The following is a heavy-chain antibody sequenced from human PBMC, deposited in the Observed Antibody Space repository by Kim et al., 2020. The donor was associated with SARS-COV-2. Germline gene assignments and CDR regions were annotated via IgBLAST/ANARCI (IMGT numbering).Heavy chain of an antibody. CDR3: TKDMKLSAYINLGTFGMDV. Sequence: ASVKVSCKASGYTFSTYVIHWVRQAPGQRLEYMGWINAGNGNTKYSQKFQGRVTITRDTSASTAYMELSSLRSEDTAVYFCTKDMKLSAYINLGTFGMDVWGQGTTVTVSS. J-gene: IGHJ6*02. CDR2: INAGNGNT. CDR1: GYTFSTYV. V-gene: IGHV1-3*01. D-gene: IGHD4-4*01.